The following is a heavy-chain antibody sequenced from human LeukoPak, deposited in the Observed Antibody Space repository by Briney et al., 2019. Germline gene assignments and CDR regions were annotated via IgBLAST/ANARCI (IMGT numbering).Heavy chain of an antibody. D-gene: IGHD1-26*01. CDR3: ARIDPVGRT. V-gene: IGHV3-20*04. Sequence: GDSLRLSCSGSCFIVGEYGMSWVRQPPGKGLQWVSGISRSGATTGYADSVKGRFTISRDNAKNFVYLQMDRLRAEDTALYYCARIDPVGRTWGQGTLVIVSA. J-gene: IGHJ1*01. CDR2: ISRSGATT. CDR1: CFIVGEYG.